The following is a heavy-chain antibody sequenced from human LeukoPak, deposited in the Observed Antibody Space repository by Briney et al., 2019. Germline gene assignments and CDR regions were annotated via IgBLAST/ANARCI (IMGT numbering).Heavy chain of an antibody. J-gene: IGHJ3*02. Sequence: GRSLRLSCAASGFTFNSYSMNWVRQAPGKGLEWVSSISSSSSYIYYADSVKGRFTISRDNAKNSLYLQMNSLRAEDTAVYYCARDRIIYGDYGDAFDIWGQGTKVTVSS. CDR1: GFTFNSYS. D-gene: IGHD4-17*01. CDR3: ARDRIIYGDYGDAFDI. CDR2: ISSSSSYI. V-gene: IGHV3-21*01.